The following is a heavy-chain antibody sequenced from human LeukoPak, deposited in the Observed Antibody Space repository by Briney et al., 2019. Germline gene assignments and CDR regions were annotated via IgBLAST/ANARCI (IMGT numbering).Heavy chain of an antibody. Sequence: AGGSLRLSCAASGFTFSSYGMHWVRQAPGKGLEWVAVIWYDGSNKYYADSVKGRFTISRDNSKNTLYLQMNSLRAEDTAVYYCARDWVLYGMDVWGQGTTVTVSS. J-gene: IGHJ6*02. CDR1: GFTFSSYG. D-gene: IGHD1-1*01. CDR2: IWYDGSNK. CDR3: ARDWVLYGMDV. V-gene: IGHV3-33*01.